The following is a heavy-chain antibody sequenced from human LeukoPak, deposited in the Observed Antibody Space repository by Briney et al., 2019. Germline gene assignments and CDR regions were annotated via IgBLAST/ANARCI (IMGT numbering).Heavy chain of an antibody. CDR1: GYSISSSYY. Sequence: SETLSLTCSVSGYSISSSYYWGWIRQPPGKELEWIGSIYHSGSTYYNPSLKSRVTISVDTSKNQFSLKLSSVTAADTAVYYCARVGPVITIFGANNYFDYWGQGTLVTVSS. CDR2: IYHSGST. V-gene: IGHV4-38-2*02. D-gene: IGHD3-3*01. CDR3: ARVGPVITIFGANNYFDY. J-gene: IGHJ4*02.